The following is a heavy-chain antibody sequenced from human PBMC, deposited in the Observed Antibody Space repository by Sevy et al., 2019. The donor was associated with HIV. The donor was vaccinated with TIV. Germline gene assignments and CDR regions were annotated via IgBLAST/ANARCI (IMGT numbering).Heavy chain of an antibody. CDR1: GGTFSSYA. CDR3: ARVPSPLDCSGGSCYQHTTMYYMDV. J-gene: IGHJ6*03. CDR2: IIPIFGTA. D-gene: IGHD2-15*01. V-gene: IGHV1-69*13. Sequence: ASVKVSCKASGGTFSSYAISWVRQAPGQGLEWMGRIIPIFGTANYAQKFQGRVTITADESTSTAYMELSSLASEDTAVYYCARVPSPLDCSGGSCYQHTTMYYMDVWGKGTTVTVSS.